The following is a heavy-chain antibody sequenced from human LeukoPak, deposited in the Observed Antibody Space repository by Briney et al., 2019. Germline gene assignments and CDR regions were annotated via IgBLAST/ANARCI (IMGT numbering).Heavy chain of an antibody. J-gene: IGHJ4*02. CDR3: ARGRGYDMGDYFDY. CDR1: GYTFTSYA. D-gene: IGHD5-12*01. Sequence: ASVKVSCKASGYTFTSYAMHWVRQAPGQRLEWMGWINAGNGNTKYSQKFQGRVTITRDTSASTAYMELSSLRSEDTAVYYCARGRGYDMGDYFDYWGQGTLVTVSS. V-gene: IGHV1-3*01. CDR2: INAGNGNT.